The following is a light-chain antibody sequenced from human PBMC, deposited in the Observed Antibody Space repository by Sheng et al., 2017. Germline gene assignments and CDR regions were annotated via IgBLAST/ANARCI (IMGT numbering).Light chain of an antibody. J-gene: IGLJ2*01. Sequence: QSVLTQPPSMSGTPGQRVTISCSGSRSNIGDNAVNWYQQVPGTAPKLLIYNYDERPSGVPDRFSGSRSGTSASLAISGLQSDDDADYYCAAWDDSLNVVLFGGGTKVTVL. CDR3: AAWDDSLNVVL. CDR1: RSNIGDNA. CDR2: NYD. V-gene: IGLV1-44*01.